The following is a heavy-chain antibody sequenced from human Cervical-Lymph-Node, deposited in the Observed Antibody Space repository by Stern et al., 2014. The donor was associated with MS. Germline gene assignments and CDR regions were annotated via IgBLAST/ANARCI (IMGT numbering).Heavy chain of an antibody. Sequence: QVQLQESGPGLVKPSETLSLTCTVSGGSISSYYWSWIRQPPGQGLEWIGYIYYSGSTNYNPSLKSRVTISVDTSKNQFSLKLSSVTAADTAVYYCARVSYYYDSSGYYQYYFDYWGQGTLVTVSS. V-gene: IGHV4-59*01. CDR1: GGSISSYY. CDR2: IYYSGST. D-gene: IGHD3-22*01. CDR3: ARVSYYYDSSGYYQYYFDY. J-gene: IGHJ4*02.